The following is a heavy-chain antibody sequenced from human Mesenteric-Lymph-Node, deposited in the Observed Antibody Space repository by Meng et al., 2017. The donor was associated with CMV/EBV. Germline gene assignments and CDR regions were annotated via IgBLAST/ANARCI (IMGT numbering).Heavy chain of an antibody. D-gene: IGHD6-19*01. V-gene: IGHV1-2*02. CDR2: INPKSGAT. CDR3: ARLIAVATPPVDY. CDR1: GYTFTAFY. Sequence: ASVKVSCKAFGYTFTAFYIHWVRQAPGQGLEWMGWINPKSGATNYAQKFQGRVTMTRDTSISTAYMELSRLRSDDTAVYYCARLIAVATPPVDYWGQGTLVTVSS. J-gene: IGHJ4*02.